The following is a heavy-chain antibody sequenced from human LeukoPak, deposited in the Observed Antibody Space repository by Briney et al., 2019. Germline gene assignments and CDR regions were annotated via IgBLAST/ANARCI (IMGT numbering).Heavy chain of an antibody. Sequence: SVKVSCKTSGGTFDNYAISWVRQAPGQGLEWMGRIVPTLNIPNFAPKFQGRATITADKSASTVFMDLHNLTSDDKAVYYCARDYRRTHYYDSSGLDDWGQGSLVTVSS. CDR3: ARDYRRTHYYDSSGLDD. CDR1: GGTFDNYA. V-gene: IGHV1-69*04. J-gene: IGHJ4*02. CDR2: IVPTLNIP. D-gene: IGHD3-22*01.